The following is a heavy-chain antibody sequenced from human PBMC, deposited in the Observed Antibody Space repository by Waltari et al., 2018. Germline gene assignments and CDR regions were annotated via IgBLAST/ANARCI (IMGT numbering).Heavy chain of an antibody. CDR1: GYTFTGHY. CDR2: INTNSGDT. Sequence: QVQLVQSGAELKKPGASMKVSCKASGYTFTGHYIHWVRQAPGQGPEWMGWINTNSGDTDYALKFQGRVTMTRDMSISTAYMELNGLRFDDTAVYYCARGFSSWYWYFDLWGRGALVTVSS. J-gene: IGHJ2*01. D-gene: IGHD6-13*01. V-gene: IGHV1-2*02. CDR3: ARGFSSWYWYFDL.